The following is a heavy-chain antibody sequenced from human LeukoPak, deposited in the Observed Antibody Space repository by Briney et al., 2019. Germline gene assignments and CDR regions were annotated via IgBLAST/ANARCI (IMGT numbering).Heavy chain of an antibody. D-gene: IGHD1-26*01. CDR1: GFNFRAYW. CDR3: AIDSGQIVGANFDS. J-gene: IGHJ4*02. Sequence: GGSLRLSCAASGFNFRAYWMNWVRQAPGKGLEWVANIKQDGSAKYYVDSVKGRFTISRDNARNSLYLQMNSLTAEDTAVYYCAIDSGQIVGANFDSWGQGILVTVSS. CDR2: IKQDGSAK. V-gene: IGHV3-7*01.